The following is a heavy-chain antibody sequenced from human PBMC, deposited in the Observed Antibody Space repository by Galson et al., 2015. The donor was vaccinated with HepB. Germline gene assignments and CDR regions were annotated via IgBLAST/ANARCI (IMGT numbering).Heavy chain of an antibody. J-gene: IGHJ4*02. CDR2: INSDGSST. D-gene: IGHD5-18*01. V-gene: IGHV3-74*01. Sequence: SLRLSCAASGFTFSSYGMHWVRQAPGKGLVWVSRINSDGSSTSYADSVKGRFTISRDNAKNTLYLQMNSLRAEDTAVYYCARDEGDTATDFWGQGTLVTVSS. CDR3: ARDEGDTATDF. CDR1: GFTFSSYG.